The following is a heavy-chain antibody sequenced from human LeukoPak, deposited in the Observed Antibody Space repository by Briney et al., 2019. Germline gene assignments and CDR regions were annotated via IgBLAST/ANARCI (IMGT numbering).Heavy chain of an antibody. V-gene: IGHV1-69*01. CDR1: GGTFISYA. D-gene: IGHD3-22*01. CDR3: ARAPAYSSGSSDY. Sequence: GASVKVSCKAPGGTFISYAISWVRQAPGQGLEWMGGIIPIFGTANYAQKFQGRVTITADESTSTAYMELSSLRSEDTAVYYCARAPAYSSGSSDYWGQGTLVTVSS. J-gene: IGHJ4*02. CDR2: IIPIFGTA.